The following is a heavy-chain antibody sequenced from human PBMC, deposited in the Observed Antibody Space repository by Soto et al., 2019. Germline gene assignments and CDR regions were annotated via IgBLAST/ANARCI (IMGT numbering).Heavy chain of an antibody. V-gene: IGHV3-30*18. D-gene: IGHD2-15*01. CDR1: GLSFSSSG. Sequence: QVQLVESGGGVVQPGRSLRVSCAASGLSFSSSGMHWVRQAPGKGLEWVAVISYDGVNKYYGDSVKGRFTISRDNSKNTLFLQMNSLRPDDTAIYYCAKDSDSGGFDSWGQGTLLTVSS. CDR3: AKDSDSGGFDS. J-gene: IGHJ4*02. CDR2: ISYDGVNK.